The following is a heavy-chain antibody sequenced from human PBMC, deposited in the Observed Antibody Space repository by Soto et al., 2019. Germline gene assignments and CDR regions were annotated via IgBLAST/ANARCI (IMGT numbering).Heavy chain of an antibody. V-gene: IGHV3-23*01. J-gene: IGHJ4*02. CDR3: AKSTLQYGDRVSFDY. CDR2: ISTSGGTT. CDR1: GYTFSSYA. D-gene: IGHD4-17*01. Sequence: DVQLLESGGGLVQPGGSLRLSCAASGYTFSSYAMSWVRQAPGKGLEWVSSISTSGGTTYYADSVKGRFTISRDNSKSTLFLQVSSLRDEDTAVYYCAKSTLQYGDRVSFDYWGQGTLVTVSS.